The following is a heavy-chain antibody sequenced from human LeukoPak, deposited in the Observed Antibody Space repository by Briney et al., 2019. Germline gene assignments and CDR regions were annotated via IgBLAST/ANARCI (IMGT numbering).Heavy chain of an antibody. V-gene: IGHV4-59*01. Sequence: PSETLSLTCTVSGGSISSYYWSWIRQPPGKGLEWIGYIYYSGSTNYNPSLKSRVTISVDTSKNQFSLKLSSVTAADTAVYYCAGEGDYGDIDYWGQGTLVTVSS. CDR1: GGSISSYY. D-gene: IGHD4-17*01. CDR2: IYYSGST. CDR3: AGEGDYGDIDY. J-gene: IGHJ4*02.